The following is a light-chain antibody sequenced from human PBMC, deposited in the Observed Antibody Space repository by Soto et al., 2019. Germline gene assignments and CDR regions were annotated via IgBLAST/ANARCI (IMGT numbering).Light chain of an antibody. CDR2: MGS. J-gene: IGKJ1*01. CDR1: QSLLHSNGHTY. CDR3: QQYNSYSGT. Sequence: DIVVTQSPLSLPVTPGEPASISCRSSQSLLHSNGHTYLDWYLQKPGQSPQLLIYMGSNRASGVPSRFSGSGSGTEFTLTISSLQPDDFATYYCQQYNSYSGTFGQGTKVDIK. V-gene: IGKV2-28*01.